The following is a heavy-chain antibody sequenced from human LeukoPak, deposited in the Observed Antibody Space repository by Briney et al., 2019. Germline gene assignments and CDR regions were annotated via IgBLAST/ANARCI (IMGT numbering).Heavy chain of an antibody. D-gene: IGHD3-22*01. CDR1: GFTFSSYS. CDR2: ISSSSSYI. V-gene: IGHV3-21*01. CDR3: ARPNPNSSGYYRPPLDYYYGMDV. J-gene: IGHJ6*02. Sequence: GGSQRLSCAASGFTFSSYSMNCVRQAPGKGLEWVSSISSSSSYIYYADSVKGRFTISRDNAKNSLYLQMNSLRAEDTAVYYCARPNPNSSGYYRPPLDYYYGMDVWGQGTTVTVSS.